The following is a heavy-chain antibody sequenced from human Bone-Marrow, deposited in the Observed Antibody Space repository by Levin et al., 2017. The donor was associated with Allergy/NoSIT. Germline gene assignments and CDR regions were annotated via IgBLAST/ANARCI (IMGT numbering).Heavy chain of an antibody. J-gene: IGHJ6*02. CDR2: IDWDDEK. V-gene: IGHV2-70*13. CDR3: ARTIVRGTPYYYHGMDV. Sequence: SGPTLVKPTQTLTLTCTFSGFSLTTSGLSVSWIRQPPVKALEWLAIIDWDDEKYYSASLKSRLTISKDTSKNQVVLTMTTMDPVDTGTYFCARTIVRGTPYYYHGMDVWGQGTTVTVSS. CDR1: GFSLTTSGLS. D-gene: IGHD1-14*01.